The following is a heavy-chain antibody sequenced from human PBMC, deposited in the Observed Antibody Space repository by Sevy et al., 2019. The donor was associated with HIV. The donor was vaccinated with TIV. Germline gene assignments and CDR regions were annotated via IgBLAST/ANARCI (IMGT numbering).Heavy chain of an antibody. CDR3: ATEGVRYYSGASLYQGDWFDP. J-gene: IGHJ5*02. V-gene: IGHV1-24*01. Sequence: ASVKVSCKVSEYTLTQLSMHWVRQAPGKGLEWMGHFDPEDGETICGQKFQGRVTMTEDTSANTAYMQLNSLTSEDTAVYYCATEGVRYYSGASLYQGDWFDPWGQGTLVTVSS. CDR1: EYTLTQLS. CDR2: FDPEDGET. D-gene: IGHD2-15*01.